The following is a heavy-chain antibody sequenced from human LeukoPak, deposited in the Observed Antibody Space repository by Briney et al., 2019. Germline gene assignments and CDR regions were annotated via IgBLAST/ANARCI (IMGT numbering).Heavy chain of an antibody. J-gene: IGHJ6*02. D-gene: IGHD6-19*01. CDR1: GGTFSSYA. Sequence: SVKVSCKASGGTFSSYAISWVRQAPGQGLEWMGRIIPILGIANYAQKFQGRVTITADKSTSTAYMELSSLRSEDTAVYYCARAAVAGYYYYGMDVWGQGTTVTVSS. CDR2: IIPILGIA. V-gene: IGHV1-69*04. CDR3: ARAAVAGYYYYGMDV.